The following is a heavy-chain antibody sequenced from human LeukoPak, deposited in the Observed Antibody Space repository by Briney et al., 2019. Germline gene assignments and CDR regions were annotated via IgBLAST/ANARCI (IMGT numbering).Heavy chain of an antibody. CDR1: GFTFSSHA. CDR2: IDKSGDGA. V-gene: IGHV3-23*01. J-gene: IGHJ3*02. CDR3: ARRGGTSGWGAFDI. Sequence: GGSLRLSCAASGFTFSSHAMNWVRQPPGKGLDWVSSIDKSGDGAFYADSEKGRFTISRDNSKNTLYLQMNSLRREDTAVYYCARRGGTSGWGAFDIWGQGTMVTVSS. D-gene: IGHD2-2*01.